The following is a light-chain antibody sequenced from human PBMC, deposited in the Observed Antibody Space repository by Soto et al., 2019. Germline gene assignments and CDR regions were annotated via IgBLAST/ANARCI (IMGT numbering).Light chain of an antibody. CDR1: QGISSW. V-gene: IGKV1-12*01. CDR3: PQAYTFPLI. J-gene: IGKJ4*01. CDR2: TVS. Sequence: DIQMTQSPSSVSASVGDRVTITCRASQGISSWLAWYQQKPGEAPKLLIYTVSSLQSGVPSRFSGSGSGTDYTLTIGSLHPEDCATYFCPQAYTFPLIVGGGPKVEIK.